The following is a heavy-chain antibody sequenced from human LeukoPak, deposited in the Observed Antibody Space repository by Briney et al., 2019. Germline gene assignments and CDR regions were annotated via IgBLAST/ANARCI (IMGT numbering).Heavy chain of an antibody. D-gene: IGHD2-15*01. J-gene: IGHJ4*02. V-gene: IGHV3-33*01. CDR2: IWYDGSNK. CDR1: GFTFSSYG. CDR3: ARDRLYCSGGSCYSNFDY. Sequence: SGGSLRLSCAASGFTFSSYGMQWVRQARGKGLEWVGVIWYDGSNKYYADCVKGRFTTSRENSKNTVYVQMNSLRAEDTAVYYCARDRLYCSGGSCYSNFDYWGQGTLVTVS.